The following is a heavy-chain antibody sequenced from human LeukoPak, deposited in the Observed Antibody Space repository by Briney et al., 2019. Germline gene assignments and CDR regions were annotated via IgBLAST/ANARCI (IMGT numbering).Heavy chain of an antibody. CDR1: GFTFSTYD. CDR2: IGTAGDT. J-gene: IGHJ4*02. CDR3: AKEARGYDVDY. V-gene: IGHV3-13*01. Sequence: GGSLRLSCAASGFTFSTYDMHWVRQATGKGLEWVSAIGTAGDTSYPGSVKGRFTISRENAKNSLYLQMNSLRAEDTAVYYCAKEARGYDVDYWGQGTLVTVSS. D-gene: IGHD5-12*01.